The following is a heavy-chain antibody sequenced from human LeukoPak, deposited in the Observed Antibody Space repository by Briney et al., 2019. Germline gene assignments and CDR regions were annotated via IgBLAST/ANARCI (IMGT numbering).Heavy chain of an antibody. V-gene: IGHV3-13*01. Sequence: GGSLRLSCAASGFTLSNYDMHWVRHRPGKGLEWVSIIGTAGDTYYADSVKGRFTISREGAMNSLYLQMNSLRGGDTAVYYCAREYVLAVAGTNYYYGMDVWGQGTAVTVSS. D-gene: IGHD6-19*01. CDR1: GFTLSNYD. J-gene: IGHJ6*02. CDR2: IGTAGDT. CDR3: AREYVLAVAGTNYYYGMDV.